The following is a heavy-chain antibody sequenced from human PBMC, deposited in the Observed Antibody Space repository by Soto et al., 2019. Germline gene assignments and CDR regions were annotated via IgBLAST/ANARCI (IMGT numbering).Heavy chain of an antibody. D-gene: IGHD6-19*01. Sequence: SVKVSCKAFGGTLSTNAISWVRQAPGQGLEWMGAIIPMFGSPKYAQKFLGRVTITADNPTSTIYMEMISLTSADTAVYYCARGGFVAGLYNAMDAWGQGTTVTVSS. V-gene: IGHV1-69*06. J-gene: IGHJ6*02. CDR1: GGTLSTNA. CDR2: IIPMFGSP. CDR3: ARGGFVAGLYNAMDA.